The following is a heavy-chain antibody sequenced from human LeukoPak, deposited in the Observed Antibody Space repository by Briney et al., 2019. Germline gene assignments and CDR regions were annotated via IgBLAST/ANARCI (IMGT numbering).Heavy chain of an antibody. D-gene: IGHD3-16*02. J-gene: IGHJ3*02. CDR1: GYTFTSYG. Sequence: ASVKVSCKASGYTFTSYGISWVRQAPGQGLEWMGWISAYNGNTNYAQKLQGRVTMTTDTSTSTAYMELRSLRSDDTAVYYCARILQTPNYDYVWGSYRPDAFDTWGQGTMVTVSS. V-gene: IGHV1-18*01. CDR3: ARILQTPNYDYVWGSYRPDAFDT. CDR2: ISAYNGNT.